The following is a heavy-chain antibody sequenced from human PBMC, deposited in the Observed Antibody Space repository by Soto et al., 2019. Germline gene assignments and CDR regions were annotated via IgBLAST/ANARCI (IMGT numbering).Heavy chain of an antibody. CDR2: IYYKSRWYN. CDR1: GDRVSTNTAA. J-gene: IGHJ6*04. CDR3: ARDWGYYPDPTYYYGMDV. Sequence: SQTLSLTCAISGDRVSTNTAAWNWIRQSPSRGIEWLGRIYYKSRWYNDYSESLKSRIAIIPDTSRNQFSLQLNSVIPEDTAVYSYARDWGYYPDPTYYYGMDVWGKGTKVTISS. V-gene: IGHV6-1*01. D-gene: IGHD1-26*01.